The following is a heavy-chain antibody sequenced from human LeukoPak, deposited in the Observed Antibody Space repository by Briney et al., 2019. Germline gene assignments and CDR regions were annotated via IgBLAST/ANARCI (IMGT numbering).Heavy chain of an antibody. V-gene: IGHV5-51*01. Sequence: GESLKISCKGSGFTFSTYSFAWVRQMPGKGLEWMRVIYAGDSSTTYSPSFQGQVTISVDKSISTAYLQWSSLKASDSAIYYCARHSCYDSWGQGTLVTVSS. CDR1: GFTFSTYS. CDR3: ARHSCYDS. D-gene: IGHD3-16*01. CDR2: IYAGDSST. J-gene: IGHJ4*02.